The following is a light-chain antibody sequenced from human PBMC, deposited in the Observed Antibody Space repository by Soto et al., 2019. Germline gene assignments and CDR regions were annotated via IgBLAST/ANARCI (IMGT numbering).Light chain of an antibody. J-gene: IGLJ1*01. CDR3: LITYSGARPNV. CDR1: TGAVTSGHY. Sequence: QAVVTQEPSLTVSPGGPITLTCGSSTGAVTSGHYPYWFQQKPGQAPRTLIYDTSNRHSWTPARFSGSLLGGKAALTLSGAQPEDEAEYYCLITYSGARPNVFGTGTKVTVL. V-gene: IGLV7-46*01. CDR2: DTS.